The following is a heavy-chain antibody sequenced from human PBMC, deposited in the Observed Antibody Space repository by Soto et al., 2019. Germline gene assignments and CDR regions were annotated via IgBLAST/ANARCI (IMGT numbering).Heavy chain of an antibody. J-gene: IGHJ6*02. CDR3: ARDVVWYGDYPPGNGMDV. V-gene: IGHV1-69*13. CDR2: IIPIFGTA. D-gene: IGHD4-17*01. Sequence: ASVKVSCKASGGTFSSYAISWVRQAPGQGLEWMGGIIPIFGTANYAQKFQGRVTITADESTSTAYMELSSLRSEDTAVYYCARDVVWYGDYPPGNGMDVWGQGTTVTVSS. CDR1: GGTFSSYA.